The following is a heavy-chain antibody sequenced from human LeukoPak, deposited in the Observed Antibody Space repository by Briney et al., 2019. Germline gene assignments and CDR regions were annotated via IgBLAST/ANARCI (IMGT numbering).Heavy chain of an antibody. D-gene: IGHD1-26*01. CDR2: IYYSGST. CDR3: ARVLNRRPPELPLPLDAFDI. Sequence: SETLSLTCTVSGGSISSYYWSWIRQPPGKGLEWIGYIYYSGSTNYNPSLKSRVTISVDTSKNQFSLKLSSVTAADTAVYYCARVLNRRPPELPLPLDAFDIWGQGTMVTVSS. V-gene: IGHV4-59*01. J-gene: IGHJ3*02. CDR1: GGSISSYY.